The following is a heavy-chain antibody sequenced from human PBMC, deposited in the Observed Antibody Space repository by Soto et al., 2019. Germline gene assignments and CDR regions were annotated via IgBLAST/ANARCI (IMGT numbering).Heavy chain of an antibody. V-gene: IGHV3-48*03. D-gene: IGHD3-3*01. CDR3: ARDPNYDFWSGYRNKEGTYGMDV. CDR1: GFAFSGFE. CDR2: ISSGASNM. Sequence: GSLRLSCAASGFAFSGFEMNWVRQAPGKGLEWVSYISSGASNMYYADSVKGRFTISRDNAQSSLYLQMNSLRVEDTAVYYCARDPNYDFWSGYRNKEGTYGMDVWGQGTTVTVS. J-gene: IGHJ6*02.